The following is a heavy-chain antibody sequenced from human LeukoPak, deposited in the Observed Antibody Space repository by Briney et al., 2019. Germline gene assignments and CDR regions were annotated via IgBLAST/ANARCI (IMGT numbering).Heavy chain of an antibody. J-gene: IGHJ4*02. CDR3: ARVSSSGWSAFDY. D-gene: IGHD6-19*01. CDR1: GFSVSNYA. Sequence: PGGSLRLSCAASGFSVSNYAMNWVRQAPGKGLEWVSSISSSSSYIYYADSVKGRFTISRDNAKDSLYLQMNSLRAEDTAVYYCARVSSSGWSAFDYWGQGTLVTVSS. V-gene: IGHV3-21*01. CDR2: ISSSSSYI.